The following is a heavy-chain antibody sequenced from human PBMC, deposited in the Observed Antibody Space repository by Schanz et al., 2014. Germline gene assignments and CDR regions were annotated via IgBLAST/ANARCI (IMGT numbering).Heavy chain of an antibody. CDR3: AREKGHGYSGCS. J-gene: IGHJ5*02. D-gene: IGHD5-12*01. CDR2: INPNSGGT. V-gene: IGHV1-2*06. CDR1: GYTFRGYY. Sequence: QVQLVQSGAEVKKPGASVKVSCKASGYTFRGYYMHWVRQAPGQGLEWMGRINPNSGGTNYAQKFQGRVAMTRDTSISTAYMELSRLTSDDTAVYYCAREKGHGYSGCSWGQGTLLAVSS.